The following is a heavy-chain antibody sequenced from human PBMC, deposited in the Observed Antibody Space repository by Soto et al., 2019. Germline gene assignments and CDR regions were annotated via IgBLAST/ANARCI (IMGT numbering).Heavy chain of an antibody. Sequence: GGSLRLSCAASGFTFRSYWMSWVRQAPGKGLEWVATIKQDGSEKYYVDSVKGRFTISRDNAKNSLYLQMNSLRAEDTAVYFCARDSGYCSSASCYAYYSYYMDVWGKGTTVTVSS. J-gene: IGHJ6*03. CDR2: IKQDGSEK. CDR3: ARDSGYCSSASCYAYYSYYMDV. D-gene: IGHD2-2*01. CDR1: GFTFRSYW. V-gene: IGHV3-7*01.